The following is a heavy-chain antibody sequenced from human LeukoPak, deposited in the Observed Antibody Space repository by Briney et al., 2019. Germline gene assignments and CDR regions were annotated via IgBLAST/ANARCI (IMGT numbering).Heavy chain of an antibody. Sequence: SETLSLTCAVSGYSISSGYYWGWIRQPPGKGLEWIGSIYHSGSTYYNPSLKSRVTISVDTSKNQFSLTLSSVTPADTAAHYIASPATTEVNPGAAFNIWGQGTMVTVSS. D-gene: IGHD4-23*01. CDR2: IYHSGST. J-gene: IGHJ3*02. CDR3: ASPATTEVNPGAAFNI. V-gene: IGHV4-38-2*01. CDR1: GYSISSGYY.